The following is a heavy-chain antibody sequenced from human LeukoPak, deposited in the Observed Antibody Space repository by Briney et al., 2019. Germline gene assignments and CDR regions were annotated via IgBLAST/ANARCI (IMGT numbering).Heavy chain of an antibody. D-gene: IGHD5-24*01. Sequence: GESLKISCKGSGYSFTSYWIGWVRQMPGKGLEWIGIIYPGDSDTRYSPSYQGQVTISADKSISTAYLQWSSLKASDTAMYYCARQTLVGASRDGYSDYWGQGTLVTVSS. J-gene: IGHJ4*02. V-gene: IGHV5-51*01. CDR3: ARQTLVGASRDGYSDY. CDR1: GYSFTSYW. CDR2: IYPGDSDT.